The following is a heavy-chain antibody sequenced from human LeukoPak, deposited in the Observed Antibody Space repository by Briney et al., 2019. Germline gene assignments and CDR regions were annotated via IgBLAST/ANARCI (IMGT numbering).Heavy chain of an antibody. V-gene: IGHV4-34*01. CDR3: ARGIYGDYYFDH. CDR1: GGSFSGYY. J-gene: IGHJ4*02. Sequence: SETLSLTCAVYGGSFSGYYWSWIRQPPGKGLEWIGEINHSGNTNYNPSLKSRVTIAVDTSKNQFSLKLRSVTAADTAMYYCARGIYGDYYFDHWGQETLVTVSS. D-gene: IGHD4-17*01. CDR2: INHSGNT.